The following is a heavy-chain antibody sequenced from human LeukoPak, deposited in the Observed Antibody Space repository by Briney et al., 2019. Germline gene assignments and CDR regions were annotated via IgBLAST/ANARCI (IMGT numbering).Heavy chain of an antibody. D-gene: IGHD3-10*01. CDR3: AKDRYYGSGSYSEFDY. V-gene: IGHV3-21*04. CDR1: EFTFSSYS. Sequence: GGSLRLSCAASEFTFSSYSMNWVRQAPGKGLEWVSSISSSSSYIYYADSVKGRFTISRDNSKNTLYLQMNSLRAEDTAVYYCAKDRYYGSGSYSEFDYWGQGTLVTVSS. J-gene: IGHJ4*02. CDR2: ISSSSSYI.